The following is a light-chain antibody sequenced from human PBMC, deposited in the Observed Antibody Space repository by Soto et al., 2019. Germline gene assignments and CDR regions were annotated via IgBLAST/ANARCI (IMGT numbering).Light chain of an antibody. CDR1: QSVSSSY. CDR2: GAS. Sequence: EIVLTQSPGTLSLSPGERATLSCRASQSVSSSYLAWYQQKPGQAPRLLIYGASSRATGIPDRFSGSGSGTDFTLTISRLEPEDFAVYYCQQYGSPLYTFGQGNKLEIK. V-gene: IGKV3-20*01. CDR3: QQYGSPLYT. J-gene: IGKJ2*01.